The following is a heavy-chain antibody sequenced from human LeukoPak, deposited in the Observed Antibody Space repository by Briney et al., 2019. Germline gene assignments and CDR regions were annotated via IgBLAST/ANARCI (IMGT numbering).Heavy chain of an antibody. D-gene: IGHD2-2*01. V-gene: IGHV4-39*07. Sequence: PSETLSLTCTVSGDSISRANYYWGWVRHPPGKGLEWVGSIYFSGSTYYNPSLKSRVTISVETSKVQFSLKLSSVTAADTAVYYCARDSCSSTSCRKKFDNWGQGTLVTVSS. J-gene: IGHJ4*02. CDR1: GDSISRANYY. CDR2: IYFSGST. CDR3: ARDSCSSTSCRKKFDN.